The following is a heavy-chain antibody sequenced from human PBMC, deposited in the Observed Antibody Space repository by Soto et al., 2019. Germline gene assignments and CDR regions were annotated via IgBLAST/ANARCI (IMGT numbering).Heavy chain of an antibody. J-gene: IGHJ4*02. V-gene: IGHV4-59*01. CDR2: IYDSGST. Sequence: PSATLFLTCTVSGGSISRYYWSWIRQPPGKGLEWIGYIYDSGSTNYNPSLKSRVTISVDTSKNQFSLRLTSVTAADTAVYYCAAAPRYWGQGTLVTVSS. CDR1: GGSISRYY. D-gene: IGHD2-15*01. CDR3: AAAPRY.